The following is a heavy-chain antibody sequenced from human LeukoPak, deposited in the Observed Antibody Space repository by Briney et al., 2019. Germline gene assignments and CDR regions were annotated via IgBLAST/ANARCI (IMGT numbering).Heavy chain of an antibody. CDR3: AKDIVIGPGAADYYYYGMDV. J-gene: IGHJ6*02. D-gene: IGHD3-16*02. V-gene: IGHV3-9*01. Sequence: GGSLRLSCAASGFTFDDYAMPWVRQAPGKGLEWVSGISWNSGSIGYADSVKGRFTISRDNAKNSLYLQMNSLRAEDTALYYCAKDIVIGPGAADYYYYGMDVWGQGTTVTVSS. CDR2: ISWNSGSI. CDR1: GFTFDDYA.